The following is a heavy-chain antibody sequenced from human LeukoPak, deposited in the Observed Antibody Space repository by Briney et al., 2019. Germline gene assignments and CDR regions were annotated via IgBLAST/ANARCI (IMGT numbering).Heavy chain of an antibody. Sequence: PSETLSLTCAVYGGSFSGYYWSWIRQPPGKGLEWIGEINHSGSTNYNPSLKSRVTISVDTSKNQFSLKLSSVTAADTAVYYCARVPNYDILTTTRNSRYFDYWGQGTLVTVSS. J-gene: IGHJ4*02. CDR2: INHSGST. V-gene: IGHV4-34*01. CDR1: GGSFSGYY. D-gene: IGHD3-9*01. CDR3: ARVPNYDILTTTRNSRYFDY.